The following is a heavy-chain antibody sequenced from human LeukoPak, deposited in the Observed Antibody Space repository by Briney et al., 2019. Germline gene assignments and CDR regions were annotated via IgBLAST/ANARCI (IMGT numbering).Heavy chain of an antibody. CDR1: GGSFSDYY. Sequence: TSSETLSLTCAVHGGSFSDYYWSWIRQPPGKGLEWIGEINHSGNTNYNPSLKCRVAISVDTSKNQFSLKLSSVTAADTAVYHCGRVPYCSGGSCNYYYYYGLDVWGQGTTVTVSS. J-gene: IGHJ6*02. CDR2: INHSGNT. D-gene: IGHD2-15*01. V-gene: IGHV4-34*01. CDR3: GRVPYCSGGSCNYYYYYGLDV.